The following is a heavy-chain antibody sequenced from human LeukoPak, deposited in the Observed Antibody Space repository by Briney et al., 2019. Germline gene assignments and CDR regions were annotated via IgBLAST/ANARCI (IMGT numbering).Heavy chain of an antibody. V-gene: IGHV4-39*01. Sequence: PSQTLSLTCTVSGGSISSGDYYWSWIRQPPGKGLEWIGSMYYSGNTYYNPSLKSRVTMSADTSKKQFSLNLSSVTAADTAVYYCVRQIERDGYDYWGQGTLVTVSS. CDR2: MYYSGNT. CDR1: GGSISSGDYY. D-gene: IGHD5-24*01. J-gene: IGHJ4*02. CDR3: VRQIERDGYDY.